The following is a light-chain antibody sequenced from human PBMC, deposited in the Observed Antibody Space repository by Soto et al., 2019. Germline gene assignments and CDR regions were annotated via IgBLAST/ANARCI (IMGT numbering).Light chain of an antibody. CDR1: QSVSSY. CDR2: DAS. J-gene: IGKJ5*01. V-gene: IGKV3-11*01. Sequence: EIVLTQSPATLSLSPGERATLSCRASQSVSSYLAWYQQKPRQAPRLLIYDASTSATGIPARFRGSGSGTDFALTITSLELEDFAVYYCQQRSNWPPITFGQGTRLEIK. CDR3: QQRSNWPPIT.